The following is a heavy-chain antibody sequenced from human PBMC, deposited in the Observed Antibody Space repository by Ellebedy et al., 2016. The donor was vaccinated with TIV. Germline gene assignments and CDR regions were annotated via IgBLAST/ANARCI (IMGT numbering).Heavy chain of an antibody. CDR1: GGSISSSSYY. CDR2: IYYSGST. D-gene: IGHD1-26*01. Sequence: MPSETLSLTCTVSGGSISSSSYYWGWIRQPPGKGLEWIGSIYYSGSTYYNPSLKSPVTISVDTSKNQFSLKLSSVTAADTAVYYCARQGIPVGANDYWGQGTLVTVSS. CDR3: ARQGIPVGANDY. V-gene: IGHV4-39*01. J-gene: IGHJ4*02.